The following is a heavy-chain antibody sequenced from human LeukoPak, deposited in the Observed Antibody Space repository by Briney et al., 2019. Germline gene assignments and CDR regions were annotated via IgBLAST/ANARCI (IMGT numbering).Heavy chain of an antibody. CDR1: GYTFTSYG. V-gene: IGHV1-18*01. CDR3: ARVIFTYYDILAGYYDY. Sequence: ASVKVSCKASGYTFTSYGISWVRQAPGQGLEWMGWISAYNGNTNYAQKLQGRVTMTTDTSTSTAYMELRCLRSDDTAVYYCARVIFTYYDILAGYYDYWGQGTLVTVSS. D-gene: IGHD3-9*01. CDR2: ISAYNGNT. J-gene: IGHJ4*02.